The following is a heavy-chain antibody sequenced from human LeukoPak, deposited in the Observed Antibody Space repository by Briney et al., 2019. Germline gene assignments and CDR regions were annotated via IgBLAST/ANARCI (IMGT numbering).Heavy chain of an antibody. J-gene: IGHJ4*02. CDR3: ARIHGYSYGLFDY. CDR2: IYYSGST. CDR1: GGSISSYY. Sequence: SETLSLTCTVSGGSISSYYWSWIRQPPGKGLEWIGYIYYSGSTNYNPSLKSRVTISVDTSKNQFSLKLSSVTAADTAVYYCARIHGYSYGLFDYWGQGTLVTVSS. D-gene: IGHD5-18*01. V-gene: IGHV4-59*01.